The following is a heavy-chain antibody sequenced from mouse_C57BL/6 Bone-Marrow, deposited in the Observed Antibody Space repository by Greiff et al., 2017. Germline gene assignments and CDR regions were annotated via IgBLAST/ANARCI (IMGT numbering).Heavy chain of an antibody. D-gene: IGHD1-1*01. V-gene: IGHV1-54*01. Sequence: QVQLQQSGAELVRPGTSVKVSCKASGYAFTNYLLEWVKQRPGQGLEWIGVINPGSGGTNYNEKFKGKATLTADKSSSTAYMQLSSLTSEDSAVYFCARYYYGSTYYFDYWGQGTTLTVAS. CDR1: GYAFTNYL. CDR3: ARYYYGSTYYFDY. J-gene: IGHJ2*01. CDR2: INPGSGGT.